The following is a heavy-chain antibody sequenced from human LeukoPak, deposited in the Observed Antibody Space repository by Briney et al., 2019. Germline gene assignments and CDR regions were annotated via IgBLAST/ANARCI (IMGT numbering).Heavy chain of an antibody. V-gene: IGHV3-23*01. D-gene: IGHD3-10*01. CDR3: AKDRWYYGSGSYVDAFDM. Sequence: PGGSLRLSRAASGFAFPNYAMSWVRQAPGKGLEWVSAISGSGSNTYYADSVKGRFTISRDNSKNTLYLQMNSLRAEDTAVYSCAKDRWYYGSGSYVDAFDMWGQGTMVTVSS. CDR1: GFAFPNYA. J-gene: IGHJ3*02. CDR2: ISGSGSNT.